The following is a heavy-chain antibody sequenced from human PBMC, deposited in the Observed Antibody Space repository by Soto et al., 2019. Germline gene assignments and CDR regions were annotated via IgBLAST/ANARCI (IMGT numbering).Heavy chain of an antibody. CDR1: GGTFSSYA. CDR2: IIPIFGTA. CDR3: ARLPVADLYRDY. Sequence: QVQLVQSGAEVKKPGSSVKVSCKASGGTFSSYAISWVRQAPGQGLEWMGGIIPIFGTANYAQKFQGRVTITADVSRSTAYTELSSLSSEHTAVHSCARLPVADLYRDYWGPGTRVTVSS. J-gene: IGHJ4*02. V-gene: IGHV1-69*12. D-gene: IGHD6-19*01.